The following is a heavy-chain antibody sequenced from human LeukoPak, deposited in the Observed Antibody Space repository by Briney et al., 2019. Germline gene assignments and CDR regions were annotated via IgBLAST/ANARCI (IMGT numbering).Heavy chain of an antibody. D-gene: IGHD3-22*01. V-gene: IGHV3-53*01. CDR1: GFTVSSNY. CDR2: IYSGGST. Sequence: GGSLRLSCAASGFTVSSNYMSWVRQAPGKGLEWVSVIYSGGSTYYADSVKGRFTISRDNSKNTLYLQMNSLRAEDTAVYYCVRTGLTYYDGSGYYTFDHWGQGTLVTVSS. CDR3: VRTGLTYYDGSGYYTFDH. J-gene: IGHJ4*02.